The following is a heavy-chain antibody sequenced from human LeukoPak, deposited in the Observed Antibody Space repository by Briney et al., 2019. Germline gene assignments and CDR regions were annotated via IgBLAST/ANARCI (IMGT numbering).Heavy chain of an antibody. CDR3: ARGGAPYYFDY. J-gene: IGHJ4*01. CDR2: IYYSGST. Sequence: SETLSLTCTVSGGSISSYYWSWIRQPPGKGLEWIGYIYYSGSTNYNPSLKSRVTISVDTSKNQFSLKLSSVTAADTAVYYCARGGAPYYFDYWGQEPWSPSPQ. CDR1: GGSISSYY. D-gene: IGHD3-16*01. V-gene: IGHV4-59*01.